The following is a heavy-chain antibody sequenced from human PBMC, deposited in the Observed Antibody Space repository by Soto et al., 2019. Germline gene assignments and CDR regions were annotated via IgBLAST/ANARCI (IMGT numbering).Heavy chain of an antibody. Sequence: ASVKVSCKASGYTFTSYDISWVRQAPGQGLEWMGWISAYNGNTNYAQKLQGRFTLTTDTSTSTAYMELRSLISDDTAVFFCARDVYIWKITIFGVFTQPLYYYGMDVWGQGTTVTVSS. CDR2: ISAYNGNT. V-gene: IGHV1-18*01. J-gene: IGHJ6*02. CDR3: ARDVYIWKITIFGVFTQPLYYYGMDV. D-gene: IGHD3-3*01. CDR1: GYTFTSYD.